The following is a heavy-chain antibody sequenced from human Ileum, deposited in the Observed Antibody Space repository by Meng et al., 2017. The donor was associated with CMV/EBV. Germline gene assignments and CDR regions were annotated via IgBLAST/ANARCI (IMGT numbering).Heavy chain of an antibody. D-gene: IGHD1-7*01. Sequence: GAALSGSARSVSRQPQGEGLGWSGAIQNNGYCSFVPPLKSPVMILADTSKDLLSLALSSVTDADTAGYYCSRSANWNYGDHWGQGTLVTVSS. CDR1: GAALSGSA. CDR2: IQNNGYC. CDR3: SRSANWNYGDH. J-gene: IGHJ4*02. V-gene: IGHV4-34*01.